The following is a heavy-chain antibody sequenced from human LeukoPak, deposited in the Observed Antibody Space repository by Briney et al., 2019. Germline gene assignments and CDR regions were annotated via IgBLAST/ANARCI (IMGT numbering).Heavy chain of an antibody. CDR3: ARLSGYDYYYYYMDV. J-gene: IGHJ6*03. V-gene: IGHV5-51*01. CDR1: GYSFTSYW. D-gene: IGHD5-12*01. Sequence: GESLKISCKGSGYSFTSYWIGWARQMPGKGLEWMGIIYPGDSDTRYSPSFQGQVTISADKSISTAYLQWSSLKASDTAMYYCARLSGYDYYYYYMDVWGKGTTVTVSS. CDR2: IYPGDSDT.